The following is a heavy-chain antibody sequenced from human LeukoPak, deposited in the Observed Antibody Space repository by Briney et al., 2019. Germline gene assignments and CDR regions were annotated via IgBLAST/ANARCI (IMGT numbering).Heavy chain of an antibody. J-gene: IGHJ2*01. V-gene: IGHV4-39*01. D-gene: IGHD5-24*01. Sequence: PSETLSLTCTVSRGSISSSIYYWGWIRQPPGKGLEWIGSIYYSGSTYYNPSLKSRVTTSVDTSKNQFSLRVSSVTAADTAVYYCVRQEMAPNYWYFDLWGQGTLVTVSS. CDR1: RGSISSSIYY. CDR2: IYYSGST. CDR3: VRQEMAPNYWYFDL.